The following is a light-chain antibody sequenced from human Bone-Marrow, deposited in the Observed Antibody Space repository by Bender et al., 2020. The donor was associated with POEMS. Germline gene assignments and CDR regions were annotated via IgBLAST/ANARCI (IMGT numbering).Light chain of an antibody. V-gene: IGLV2-23*01. CDR2: EGS. J-gene: IGLJ1*01. Sequence: QSALTQPASVSGSPGQSITISCTGTSSDVGSYDLVSWYQHHPGKVPKLVIYEGSKRPLGVSYRFSGSQSGNTASLTISGLQAEDEADYFCCSYAGSTTYVFGSGTKVTVL. CDR1: SSDVGSYDL. CDR3: CSYAGSTTYV.